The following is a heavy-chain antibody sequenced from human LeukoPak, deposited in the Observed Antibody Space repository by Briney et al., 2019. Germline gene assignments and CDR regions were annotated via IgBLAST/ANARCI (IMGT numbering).Heavy chain of an antibody. D-gene: IGHD2-2*01. CDR3: AREGGYCSSTSCSPFDY. V-gene: IGHV1-2*02. Sequence: GASVKVSCKASGYTFTSYYMHWVRQAPGQGLEWMGWINPSSGDTNYVQKFQDRVTMTRDTSITTAYMELTRLRLDDTAVYYCAREGGYCSSTSCSPFDYWGQGTLVTVSS. J-gene: IGHJ4*02. CDR2: INPSSGDT. CDR1: GYTFTSYY.